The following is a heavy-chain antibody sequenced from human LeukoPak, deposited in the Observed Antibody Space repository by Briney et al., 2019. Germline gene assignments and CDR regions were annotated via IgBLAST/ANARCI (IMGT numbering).Heavy chain of an antibody. Sequence: KPGGSLTLFCAASGFTFSDYYTSWIRQAPGKGLEWVSYISSSGSTIYYADSVKGRFTISRDNAKNSLYLQMNSLRAEDTAVYYCARDSYIPTPKDHAPAKDAFDIWGQGTMVTVSS. CDR2: ISSSGSTI. J-gene: IGHJ3*02. D-gene: IGHD2-2*01. V-gene: IGHV3-11*01. CDR1: GFTFSDYY. CDR3: ARDSYIPTPKDHAPAKDAFDI.